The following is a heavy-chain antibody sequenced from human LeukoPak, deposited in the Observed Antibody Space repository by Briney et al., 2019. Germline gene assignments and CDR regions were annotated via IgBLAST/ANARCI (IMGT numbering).Heavy chain of an antibody. CDR3: AQVGGAETSNYCFDH. V-gene: IGHV3-23*05. J-gene: IGHJ4*02. CDR2: LYGNGYGT. Sequence: GGTLRLSCTASGFTFSNFAMRWVRQPPRKGLEWVFDLYGNGYGTFYADSVKGRFTVSRDNSKNTVYLQINSLRHEDTDVYYCAQVGGAETSNYCFDHWGGGTLVTVSS. CDR1: GFTFSNFA. D-gene: IGHD3-10*01.